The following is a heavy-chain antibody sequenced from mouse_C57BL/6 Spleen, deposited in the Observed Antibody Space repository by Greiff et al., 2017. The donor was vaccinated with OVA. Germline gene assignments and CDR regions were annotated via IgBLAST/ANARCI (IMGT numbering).Heavy chain of an antibody. D-gene: IGHD2-4*01. CDR1: GYTFTDYY. J-gene: IGHJ1*03. CDR3: ARYYDDVYWYFDV. Sequence: EVQLQQSGPELVKPGASVKISCKASGYTFTDYYMNWVKQSHGKSLEWIGDINPNNGGTSYNQKFKGKATLTVDKSSSTAYMELRSLTSEDSAVYYCARYYDDVYWYFDVWGTGTTVTVSS. CDR2: INPNNGGT. V-gene: IGHV1-26*01.